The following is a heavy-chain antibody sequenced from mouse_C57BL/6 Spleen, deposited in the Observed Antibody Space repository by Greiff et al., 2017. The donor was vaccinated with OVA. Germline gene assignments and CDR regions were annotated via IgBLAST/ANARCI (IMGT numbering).Heavy chain of an antibody. Sequence: QVQLKQSGAELVRPGASVTLSCKASGYTFTDYEMHWVKQTPVHGLEWIGAIDPETGGTAYNQKFKGKAILTADKSSSTAYMELRSLTSEDSAVYYCTRCDYYCSSYGYWGQGTTLTVSS. V-gene: IGHV1-15*01. CDR2: IDPETGGT. CDR1: GYTFTDYE. J-gene: IGHJ2*01. CDR3: TRCDYYCSSYGY. D-gene: IGHD1-1*01.